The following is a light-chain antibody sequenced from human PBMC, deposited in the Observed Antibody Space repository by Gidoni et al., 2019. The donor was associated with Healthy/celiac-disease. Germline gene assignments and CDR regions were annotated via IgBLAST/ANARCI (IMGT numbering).Light chain of an antibody. CDR3: QQYNSYWGYS. Sequence: DIQMTQSPSTLSASVGDRVTITCRASQSISSWLAWYQQKPGKAPKLLIYKASSLESGVPSRFSGGRSGTEFTLTISSLQPDEYATYYCQQYNSYWGYSFGQGTKLEIK. CDR2: KAS. V-gene: IGKV1-5*03. J-gene: IGKJ2*03. CDR1: QSISSW.